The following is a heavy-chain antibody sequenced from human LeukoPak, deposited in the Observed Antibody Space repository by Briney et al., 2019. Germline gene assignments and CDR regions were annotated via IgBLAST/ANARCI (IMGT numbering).Heavy chain of an antibody. D-gene: IGHD6-25*01. CDR1: GYTFTSYD. CDR2: MNPNSGNT. CDR3: ARGHYSSGWKYYYYYYGMDV. Sequence: ASVKVSRKASGYTFTSYDINWVRQATGQGLEWMGWMNPNSGNTGYAQKFQGRVTMTRNTSISTAYMELSSLRSEDTAVYYCARGHYSSGWKYYYYYYGMDVWGQGTTVTVSS. V-gene: IGHV1-8*01. J-gene: IGHJ6*02.